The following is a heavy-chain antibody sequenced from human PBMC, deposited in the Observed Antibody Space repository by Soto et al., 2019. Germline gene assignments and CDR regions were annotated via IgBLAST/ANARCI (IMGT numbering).Heavy chain of an antibody. Sequence: EVQLLESGGGLVQPGGSLRLSCATSGFTFSSYAMSWVRQAPGKGLEWVSAISGSGGSTYYADSVKGRFTISRDNSKNTLYLQMNSLRAEDTAVYYCAKDGEWLRTSMLDYWGQGTLVTVSS. CDR1: GFTFSSYA. CDR3: AKDGEWLRTSMLDY. J-gene: IGHJ4*02. D-gene: IGHD5-12*01. CDR2: ISGSGGST. V-gene: IGHV3-23*01.